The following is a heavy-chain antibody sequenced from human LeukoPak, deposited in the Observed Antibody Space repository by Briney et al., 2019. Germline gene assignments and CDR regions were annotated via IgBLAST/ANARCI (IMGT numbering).Heavy chain of an antibody. CDR1: GFTFTNYA. CDR3: ARDRAATQDWVEFDP. Sequence: GGSLRLSCAASGFTFTNYAMSWVRQAPGKGLEWVSAISGSGGRTNYADSVTGRFTVSRDKSKSTLYLQMNSLRVEDTAEYFCARDRAATQDWVEFDPWGQGTLVTVSS. CDR2: ISGSGGRT. D-gene: IGHD3/OR15-3a*01. V-gene: IGHV3-23*01. J-gene: IGHJ5*02.